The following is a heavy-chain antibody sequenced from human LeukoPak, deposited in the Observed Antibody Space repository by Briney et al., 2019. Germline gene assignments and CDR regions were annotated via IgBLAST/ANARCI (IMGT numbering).Heavy chain of an antibody. CDR3: AKAGTGTNMIFDY. CDR2: LSSSGGDT. J-gene: IGHJ4*02. D-gene: IGHD1-1*01. V-gene: IGHV3-23*01. Sequence: PGGSLRLSCAASGFTFSNYAMSWVRQAPAKGLEWVSALSSSGGDTFYADSVKGRFTISRDTSKNTLYPQMYSLRAEDTAVYYCAKAGTGTNMIFDYWSQGTLVTVSS. CDR1: GFTFSNYA.